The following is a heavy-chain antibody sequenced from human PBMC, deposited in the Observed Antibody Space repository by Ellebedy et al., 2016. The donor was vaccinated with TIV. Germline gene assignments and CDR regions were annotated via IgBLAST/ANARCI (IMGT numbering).Heavy chain of an antibody. CDR2: TYSGGTT. V-gene: IGHV3-66*01. D-gene: IGHD3-3*01. CDR1: GFTFSSYA. CDR3: ASGVGFFDY. J-gene: IGHJ4*02. Sequence: GGSLRLSCTASGFTFSSYAMSWVRQAPGKGLEWVSVTYSGGTTYYADSVKGRFTVSRDNSKNTLYLQMNSLRAEDTALYYCASGVGFFDYWGQGTLVTVSS.